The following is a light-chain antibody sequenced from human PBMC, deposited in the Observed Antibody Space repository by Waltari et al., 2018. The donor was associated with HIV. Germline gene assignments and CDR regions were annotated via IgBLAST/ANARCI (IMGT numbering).Light chain of an antibody. J-gene: IGLJ2*01. V-gene: IGLV3-27*01. Sequence: SYEPTQPSSVSVSPGQTARITCSGAVVAKKYTRWFQQKPGQAPVMVIYKDSERPAGIPERFSCTSSGTTVTLTISGAQVDDEADYYCYSATDNNLGVFGGGTKLTVL. CDR1: VVAKKY. CDR3: YSATDNNLGV. CDR2: KDS.